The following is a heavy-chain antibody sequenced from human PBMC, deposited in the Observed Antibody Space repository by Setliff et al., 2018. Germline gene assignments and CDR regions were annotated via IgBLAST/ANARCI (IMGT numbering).Heavy chain of an antibody. Sequence: VASVKVSCKATGYTLSRHYMHWARQAPGQGLEWMGIINPGGGSASIVQKFQGRVTMTSDTSINTAYMGLNSLRSQDTAVYYCARGRASGGYFEVWYSDLWDRGTLVTVSS. J-gene: IGHJ2*01. CDR1: GYTLSRHY. V-gene: IGHV1-46*01. CDR3: ARGRASGGYFEVWYSDL. CDR2: INPGGGSA. D-gene: IGHD3-22*01.